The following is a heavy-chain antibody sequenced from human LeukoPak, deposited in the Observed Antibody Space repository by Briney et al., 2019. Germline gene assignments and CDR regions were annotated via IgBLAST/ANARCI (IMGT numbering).Heavy chain of an antibody. V-gene: IGHV4-39*07. CDR1: GGSISSSSYY. CDR2: IYYSGST. CDR3: ARDRTDGEYGLGYFDL. D-gene: IGHD4-17*01. J-gene: IGHJ2*01. Sequence: PSETLSLTCTVSGGSISSSSYYWGWIRQPPGKGLEWIGSIYYSGSTYYNPSLKSRVTISVDTSKNQFSLKLSSVTAADTAVYYCARDRTDGEYGLGYFDLWGRGTLVTVSS.